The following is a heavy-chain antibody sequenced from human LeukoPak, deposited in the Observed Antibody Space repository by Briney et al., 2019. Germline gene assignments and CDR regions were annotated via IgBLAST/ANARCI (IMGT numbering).Heavy chain of an antibody. Sequence: GASVKVSCKASGYTFTSYYMYWVRQAPGQGLEWMGIINPNRGSTSYAQKFQGRVTMTRDMSTSTAYMELSSLRSEDTAVYYCAFRLGYCSSTSCPLDYWGQGTLVTVSS. CDR1: GYTFTSYY. CDR3: AFRLGYCSSTSCPLDY. D-gene: IGHD2-2*01. CDR2: INPNRGST. J-gene: IGHJ4*02. V-gene: IGHV1-46*01.